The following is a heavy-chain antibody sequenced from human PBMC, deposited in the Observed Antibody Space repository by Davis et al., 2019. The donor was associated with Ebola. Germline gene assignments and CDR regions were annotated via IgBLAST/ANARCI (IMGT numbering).Heavy chain of an antibody. CDR3: TRGNTGGY. J-gene: IGHJ4*02. V-gene: IGHV1-3*01. CDR2: INGGNGNT. CDR1: GYTFTSYA. Sequence: ASVKVSCKTSGYTFTSYAMHWVRQAPGQGLVWMGWINGGNGNTKYSQKFQGRLTSTRDTSASTAYMELSRLRSDDTAVYYCTRGNTGGYWGQGTLVTVSS. D-gene: IGHD1/OR15-1a*01.